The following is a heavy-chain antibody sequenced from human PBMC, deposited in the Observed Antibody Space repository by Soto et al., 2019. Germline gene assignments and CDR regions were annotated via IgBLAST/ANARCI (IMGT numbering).Heavy chain of an antibody. CDR3: VRIRYQLPSSVLWLDP. CDR1: GGFLSESY. J-gene: IGHJ5*02. Sequence: SETLALTCAVYGGFLSESYWTWIRQPPGKGLEWIGEINHVGGTNYNPSLKSRVTMSVDTSQNQFSLRLISVTAADTAMYFCVRIRYQLPSSVLWLDPWGQGTPVTV. D-gene: IGHD3-16*01. CDR2: INHVGGT. V-gene: IGHV4-34*01.